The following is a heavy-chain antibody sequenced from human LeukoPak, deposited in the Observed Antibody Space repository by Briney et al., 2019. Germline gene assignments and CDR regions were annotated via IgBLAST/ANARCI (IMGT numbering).Heavy chain of an antibody. J-gene: IGHJ4*02. CDR2: IYYSGST. D-gene: IGHD2-15*01. CDR3: ARARGYCSGGSCLHYFDY. V-gene: IGHV4-38-2*02. CDR1: GYSISSGYY. Sequence: PSETLSLTCTVSGYSISSGYYWGWIRQPPGKGLEWIGYIYYSGSTYYNPSLKSRVTISVDTSKNQFSLKLSSVTAADTAVYYCARARGYCSGGSCLHYFDYWGQGTLVTVSS.